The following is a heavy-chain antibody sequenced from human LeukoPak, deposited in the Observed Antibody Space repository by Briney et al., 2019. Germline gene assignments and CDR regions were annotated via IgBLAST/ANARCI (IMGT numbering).Heavy chain of an antibody. CDR2: IYYSGST. V-gene: IGHV4-61*01. CDR3: ARMYSSSSELYYYYYMDV. D-gene: IGHD6-6*01. J-gene: IGHJ6*03. Sequence: SETLSLTCTVSGGSISSSSYYWSWIRQPPGKGLEWIGYIYYSGSTNYNPSLKSRVTISVDTSKNQFSLKLSSVTAADTAVYYCARMYSSSSELYYYYYMDVWGKGTTVTVSS. CDR1: GGSISSSSYY.